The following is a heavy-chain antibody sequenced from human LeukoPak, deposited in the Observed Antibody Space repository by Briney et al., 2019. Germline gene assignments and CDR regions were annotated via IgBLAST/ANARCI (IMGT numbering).Heavy chain of an antibody. V-gene: IGHV4-59*01. CDR2: IYYSGST. Sequence: SETLSLTCTVSGGSISSYYWSWIRQPPGKGLEWIGYIYYSGSTNYNPSLKSRVTISVDTSKNQFSLKLSSVTAADTAVYYCAIYNFATYYFDYWGQGTLVTVSS. CDR1: GGSISSYY. D-gene: IGHD1-1*01. CDR3: AIYNFATYYFDY. J-gene: IGHJ4*02.